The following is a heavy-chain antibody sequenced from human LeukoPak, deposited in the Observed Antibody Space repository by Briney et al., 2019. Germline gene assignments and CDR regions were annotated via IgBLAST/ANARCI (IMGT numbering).Heavy chain of an antibody. Sequence: SETLSLTCTVSGGSISSYYWSWIRQPAGKGLEWIGRIYTSGSTNYNPSLKSRVTMSVDTSKNQFSLKLSSVTAADTAVYYCARGPYDYVWGSYRYYFDYWGQGTLVTVSS. D-gene: IGHD3-16*02. CDR2: IYTSGST. CDR1: GGSISSYY. V-gene: IGHV4-4*07. J-gene: IGHJ4*02. CDR3: ARGPYDYVWGSYRYYFDY.